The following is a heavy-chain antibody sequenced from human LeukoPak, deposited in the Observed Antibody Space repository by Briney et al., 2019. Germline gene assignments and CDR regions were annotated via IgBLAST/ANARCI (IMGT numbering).Heavy chain of an antibody. D-gene: IGHD5-18*01. J-gene: IGHJ4*02. CDR2: ISSSGSTI. V-gene: IGHV3-48*03. CDR1: GFTFSSYE. CDR3: ARDIRGYTDY. Sequence: GGSLRLXCAASGFTFSSYEMKWVRQAPGKGLEWVSYISSSGSTIYYADSVKGRFTISRDNAKNSLYLQMNSLRAEDTTVYYCARDIRGYTDYWGQGTLVTVSS.